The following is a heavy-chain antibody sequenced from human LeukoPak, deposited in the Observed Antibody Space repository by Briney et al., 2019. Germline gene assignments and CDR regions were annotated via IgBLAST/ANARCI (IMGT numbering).Heavy chain of an antibody. V-gene: IGHV3-23*01. Sequence: GGSLRLSCAASGFTFSSYAMSWVRQAPGKGLEWVSAIGGSGSSTYYADSVKGRFTISRDNSKNTLYVQMNSLRAEDTAVYYCAKSLVLRKSRGYWGQGTLVTVSS. J-gene: IGHJ4*02. CDR2: IGGSGSST. D-gene: IGHD3-16*02. CDR1: GFTFSSYA. CDR3: AKSLVLRKSRGY.